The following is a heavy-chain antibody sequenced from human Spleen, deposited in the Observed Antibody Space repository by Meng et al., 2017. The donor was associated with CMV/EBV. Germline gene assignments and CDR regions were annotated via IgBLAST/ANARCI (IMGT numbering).Heavy chain of an antibody. J-gene: IGHJ4*02. V-gene: IGHV1-2*02. CDR3: ARDPGPYYPMDY. CDR2: INPKSGDT. D-gene: IGHD3-10*01. CDR1: GYTFTGYY. Sequence: ASVKVSCKASGYTFTGYYMHWVRQAPGQGLEWMGWINPKSGDTNYAQKFQGRVTMTRDTSISTAYMELSRLRSDDTAVYYCARDPGPYYPMDYWGQGTLVPSPQ.